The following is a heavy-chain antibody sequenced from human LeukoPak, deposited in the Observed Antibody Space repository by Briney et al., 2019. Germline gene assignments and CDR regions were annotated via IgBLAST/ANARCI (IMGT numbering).Heavy chain of an antibody. CDR3: ARASSWLPTPYYFDY. J-gene: IGHJ4*02. CDR2: IYYSGST. D-gene: IGHD6-19*01. V-gene: IGHV4-59*01. Sequence: PSETLSLTCTVSGGSITSYYWSWIRQPPGKGLEWIGYIYYSGSTNYNPSLKSRVTISVDTSKNQFSLKLSSVTAADTAVYYCARASSWLPTPYYFDYWGQGTLVTVSS. CDR1: GGSITSYY.